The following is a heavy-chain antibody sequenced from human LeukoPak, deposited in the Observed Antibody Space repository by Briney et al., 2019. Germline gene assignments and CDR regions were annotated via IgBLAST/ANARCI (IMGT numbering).Heavy chain of an antibody. Sequence: GESLKISCKGSGCSFTSYWISWGRRMPGKGLEWMGRIDPSDSYTNYSPSFQGHVTISADKSISTAYLQWSSLKASDTAMYYCARENRGYRGDYWGQGTLVTVSS. CDR3: ARENRGYRGDY. D-gene: IGHD5-12*01. J-gene: IGHJ4*02. V-gene: IGHV5-10-1*01. CDR1: GCSFTSYW. CDR2: IDPSDSYT.